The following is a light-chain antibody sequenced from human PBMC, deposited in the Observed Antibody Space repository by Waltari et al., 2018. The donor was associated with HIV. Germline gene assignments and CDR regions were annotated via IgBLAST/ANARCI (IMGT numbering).Light chain of an antibody. CDR3: MQALQTPRT. CDR1: QSLLHSNGYTY. V-gene: IGKV2-28*01. J-gene: IGKJ2*02. CDR2: LGS. Sequence: DIVMTQSPLSLHVTPGEPASISCRSSQSLLHSNGYTYLDWYLQKPGQSPQLLIYLGSNRASGVPDRFSGSGSGTDFTLKISRVEAEDVGVYYCMQALQTPRTFGQGTKLEIK.